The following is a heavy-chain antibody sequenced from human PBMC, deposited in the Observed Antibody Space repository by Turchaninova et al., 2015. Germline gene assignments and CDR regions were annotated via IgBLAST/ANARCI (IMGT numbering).Heavy chain of an antibody. Sequence: EVQLVQSGSEVKEPGESFRMSGKGPVATFSSSWISWVRQKPGKGLEWMGKIDPRDSETKYSPSFQGHVSISADKSISTAYLQWRSLKASDTAIYYCAVTPNYYGSSGYFWSQGTPVTVSS. CDR2: IDPRDSET. J-gene: IGHJ4*02. CDR1: VATFSSSW. D-gene: IGHD6-19*01. CDR3: AVTPNYYGSSGYF. V-gene: IGHV5-10-1*03.